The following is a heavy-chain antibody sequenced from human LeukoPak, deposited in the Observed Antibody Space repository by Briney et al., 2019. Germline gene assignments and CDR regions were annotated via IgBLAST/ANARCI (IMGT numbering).Heavy chain of an antibody. CDR1: GFTFSSYA. CDR3: ARDCSSTSCYEGLFDY. V-gene: IGHV3-7*01. D-gene: IGHD2-2*01. J-gene: IGHJ4*02. CDR2: IKQDGSEK. Sequence: PGGSLRLSCAASGFTFSSYAMHWVRQAPGKGLEWVANIKQDGSEKYYVDSVKGRFTISRDNAKNSLYLQMNSLRAEDTAVYYCARDCSSTSCYEGLFDYWGQGTLVTVSS.